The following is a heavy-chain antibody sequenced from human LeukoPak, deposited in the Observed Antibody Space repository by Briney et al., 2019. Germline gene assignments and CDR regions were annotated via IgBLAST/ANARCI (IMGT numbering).Heavy chain of an antibody. D-gene: IGHD3-22*01. CDR1: GFTFSSYS. CDR3: ARDGKAWYYDSSGVFDI. Sequence: GGSLRLSCAASGFTFSSYSMNWARQAPGKGLEWVSYISSSSSTIYYADSVKGRFTISRDNAKNSLYLQMNSLRAEDTAVYYCARDGKAWYYDSSGVFDIWGQGTMVTVSS. V-gene: IGHV3-48*01. CDR2: ISSSSSTI. J-gene: IGHJ3*02.